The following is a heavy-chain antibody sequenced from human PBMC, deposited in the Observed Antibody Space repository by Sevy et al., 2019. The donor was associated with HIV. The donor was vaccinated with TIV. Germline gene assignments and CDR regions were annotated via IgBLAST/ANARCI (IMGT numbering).Heavy chain of an antibody. CDR2: ISYDGSNK. CDR3: AREGDIEEDVSAFDI. J-gene: IGHJ3*02. CDR1: GFTFSSYA. Sequence: GGSLRLSCAASGFTFSSYAMHWVRQAPGKGLEWVAVISYDGSNKYYADSVKGRFTISRDNSKNTLYLQMNSLRAEDTAVYYCAREGDIEEDVSAFDIWGQRTMVTGSS. V-gene: IGHV3-30-3*01. D-gene: IGHD2-15*01.